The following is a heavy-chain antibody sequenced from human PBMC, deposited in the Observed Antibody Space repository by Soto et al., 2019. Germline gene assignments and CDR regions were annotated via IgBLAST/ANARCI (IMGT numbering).Heavy chain of an antibody. J-gene: IGHJ6*02. CDR2: ISAYNGNT. D-gene: IGHD3-10*01. CDR1: GYTFTSYG. CDR3: ARDKLGGSGSYYYYYYGMDV. V-gene: IGHV1-18*01. Sequence: QVQLVQSGAEVKKPGASVKVSCKASGYTFTSYGISWVRQAPGQGLEWMGWISAYNGNTNYAQKLQGRVTMTTDTSTSTAYMELRSLRSDDTAVYYCARDKLGGSGSYYYYYYGMDVWGQGTTVTVSS.